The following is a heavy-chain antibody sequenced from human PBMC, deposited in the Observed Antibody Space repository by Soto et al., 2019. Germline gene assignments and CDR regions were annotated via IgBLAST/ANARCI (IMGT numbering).Heavy chain of an antibody. V-gene: IGHV3-23*01. D-gene: IGHD3-10*01. CDR1: GFTFSSYA. CDR2: ISGSGGST. Sequence: GGSLRLSCAASGFTFSSYAMSWVRQAPGKGLEWVSAISGSGGSTYYADSVKGRFTISRDNSKNTLYLQMNSLRAEDTAVYYCAKAVVGRGYYGSGPEPASGGYWGQGTLVTVSS. J-gene: IGHJ4*02. CDR3: AKAVVGRGYYGSGPEPASGGY.